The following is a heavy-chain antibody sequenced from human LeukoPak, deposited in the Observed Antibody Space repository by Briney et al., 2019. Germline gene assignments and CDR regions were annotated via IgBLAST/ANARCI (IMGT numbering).Heavy chain of an antibody. CDR1: GYTFTGYY. D-gene: IGHD4-11*01. J-gene: IGHJ5*02. CDR3: ARAVYSNSWFDP. V-gene: IGHV1-2*02. Sequence: GASVTVSCKASGYTFTGYYMHWVRQAPGQGLEWMGWINPNSGGTNYAQKFQGRVTMTRDASISTAYMELSRLRSDDTAVYYCARAVYSNSWFDPWGQGTLVTVSS. CDR2: INPNSGGT.